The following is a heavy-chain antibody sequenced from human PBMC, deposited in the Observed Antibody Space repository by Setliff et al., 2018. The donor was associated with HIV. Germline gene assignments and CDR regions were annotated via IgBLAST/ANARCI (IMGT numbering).Heavy chain of an antibody. D-gene: IGHD6-19*01. CDR3: ARVLDPGIAVATHAFDI. CDR2: INAGNGDT. J-gene: IGHJ3*02. V-gene: IGHV1-3*01. Sequence: ASVKVSCKASGDTFTTYALHWVRQAPGQRLEWMGWINAGNGDTKSSQKFQGRVTITRDTSASTAYMELSSLRSEDTGVYYCARVLDPGIAVATHAFDIWGQGTMVTVSS. CDR1: GDTFTTYA.